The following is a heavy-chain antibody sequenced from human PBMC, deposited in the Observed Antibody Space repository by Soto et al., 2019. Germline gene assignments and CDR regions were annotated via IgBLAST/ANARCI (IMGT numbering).Heavy chain of an antibody. V-gene: IGHV1-8*01. CDR2: VNPNSGNT. J-gene: IGHJ4*02. CDR1: GYTFTSYD. Sequence: ASVKVSCKASGYTFTSYDINWVRQATGQGLEWMGWVNPNSGNTGYAQKFQGRVTMTRNTSISTVYMELSSLRSEDTAVYYCARDLGYHYGTRFDYWGQGTLVTVSS. CDR3: ARDLGYHYGTRFDY. D-gene: IGHD5-18*01.